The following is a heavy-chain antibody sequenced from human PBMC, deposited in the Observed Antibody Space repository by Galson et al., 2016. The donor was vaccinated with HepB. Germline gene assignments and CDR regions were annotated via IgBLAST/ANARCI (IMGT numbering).Heavy chain of an antibody. CDR3: ARGGASDASGY. CDR2: IYSGGGT. V-gene: IGHV3-53*01. J-gene: IGHJ4*02. D-gene: IGHD2-21*02. Sequence: SLRLSCAASGFSVSNNYMTWVRQAPGKGLEWVSLIYSGGGTSFADSVKGRFTISRDNSKNTLYIQMNSLRAEDTAVYYCARGGASDASGYWGQGTLVTISS. CDR1: GFSVSNNY.